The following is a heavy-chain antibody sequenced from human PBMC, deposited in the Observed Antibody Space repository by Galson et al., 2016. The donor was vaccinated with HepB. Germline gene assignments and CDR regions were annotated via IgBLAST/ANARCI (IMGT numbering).Heavy chain of an antibody. D-gene: IGHD7-27*01. Sequence: SVKVSCKASGYTFINYGITWMRQAPGQGLEWMGWISAYNGNTNYAQKYQGRVTMTRDTSTGTVYMELRSLRPDDTAVYYCAREGGTGDLYFDYWGQGTLVTVSS. CDR1: GYTFINYG. CDR2: ISAYNGNT. V-gene: IGHV1-18*01. J-gene: IGHJ4*02. CDR3: AREGGTGDLYFDY.